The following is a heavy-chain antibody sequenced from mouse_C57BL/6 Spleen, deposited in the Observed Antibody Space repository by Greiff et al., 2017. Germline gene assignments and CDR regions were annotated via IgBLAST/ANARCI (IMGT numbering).Heavy chain of an antibody. J-gene: IGHJ3*01. CDR3: AREGQLGRWVAY. CDR2: IHPNSGST. Sequence: QVQLKQPGAELVKPGASVKLSCKASGYTFTSYWMHWVKQRPGQGLEWIGMIHPNSGSTNYNEKFKSKATLTVDKSSSTAYMQLSSLTSEDSAVYYCAREGQLGRWVAYWGQGTLVTVSA. V-gene: IGHV1-64*01. CDR1: GYTFTSYW. D-gene: IGHD4-1*02.